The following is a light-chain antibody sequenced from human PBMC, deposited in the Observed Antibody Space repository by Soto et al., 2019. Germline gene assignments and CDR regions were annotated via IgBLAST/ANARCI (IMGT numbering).Light chain of an antibody. CDR3: QQRSNWPLLT. J-gene: IGKJ4*01. V-gene: IGKV3-11*01. CDR1: QSVSSY. Sequence: ELVLTQSPATLSLSPGERATLSCRASQSVSSYLAWYQQKPGQAPRLLIYDASNRATGIPARLSGSGSGTDFTLTISSIEPQDFAVYYCQQRSNWPLLTFGGGTKVEIK. CDR2: DAS.